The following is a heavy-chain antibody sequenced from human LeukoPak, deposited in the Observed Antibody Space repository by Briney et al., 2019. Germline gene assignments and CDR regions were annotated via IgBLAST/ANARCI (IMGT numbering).Heavy chain of an antibody. V-gene: IGHV3-23*01. CDR2: ISRSGSST. CDR1: GITFSSYA. D-gene: IGHD3-9*01. Sequence: GGSLRLSCAAPGITFSSYAMTWVRQAPGKGLEWVSAISRSGSSTDYADSVKGRFTISRDNSKNTLYLQMNSLRPEDTAVYYCAKGGDILTGYYLYWYFDLWGRGTLVTVSS. J-gene: IGHJ2*01. CDR3: AKGGDILTGYYLYWYFDL.